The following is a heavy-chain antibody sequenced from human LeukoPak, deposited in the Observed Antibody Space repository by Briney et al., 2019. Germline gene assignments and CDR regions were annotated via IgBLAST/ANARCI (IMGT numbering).Heavy chain of an antibody. D-gene: IGHD2-2*01. CDR2: MNPNSGNT. CDR1: GYTFTSYD. J-gene: IGHJ6*02. CDR3: VRGMSPDIVVVPAAWDYYYYYGMDV. V-gene: IGHV1-8*01. Sequence: ASVKVSCKASGYTFTSYDINWVRQATGQGLEWMGWMNPNSGNTGYAQKFQGRVTMTRNTSISTAYMELSSLRSEDTAVYYCVRGMSPDIVVVPAAWDYYYYYGMDVWGQGTTVTVSS.